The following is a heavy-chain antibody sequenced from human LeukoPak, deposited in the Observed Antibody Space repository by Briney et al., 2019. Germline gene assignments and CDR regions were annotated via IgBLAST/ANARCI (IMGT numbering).Heavy chain of an antibody. J-gene: IGHJ6*03. CDR3: ARASLNYYYYMDV. D-gene: IGHD3-9*01. Sequence: GGSLRLSCAASGFTFSSYGMHWVRQAPGKGLEWVSRINSDGSSTSYADSVKGRFTISRDNAKNTLYLQMNSLRAEDTAVYYCARASLNYYYYMDVWGKGTTVTVSS. CDR2: INSDGSST. V-gene: IGHV3-74*01. CDR1: GFTFSSYG.